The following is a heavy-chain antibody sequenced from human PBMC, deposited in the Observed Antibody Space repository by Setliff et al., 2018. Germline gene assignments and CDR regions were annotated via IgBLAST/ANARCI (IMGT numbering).Heavy chain of an antibody. Sequence: SETLSLTCAVSGSSVISDYYWVWIRQPPGRGLEWIGSIFQSGNTYYNPSLKSRVTISVDTSKNQFSLKVNSVTAADTAVYYCATLLANYGSGMDVWGQGTTVTVSS. V-gene: IGHV4-38-2*01. D-gene: IGHD3-10*01. J-gene: IGHJ6*02. CDR3: ATLLANYGSGMDV. CDR1: GSSVISDYY. CDR2: IFQSGNT.